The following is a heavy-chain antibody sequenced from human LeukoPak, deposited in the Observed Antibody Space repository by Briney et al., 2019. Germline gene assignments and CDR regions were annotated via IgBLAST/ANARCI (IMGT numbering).Heavy chain of an antibody. J-gene: IGHJ4*02. CDR1: GGSISSGGYY. CDR3: ARAKVEMATRFDY. D-gene: IGHD5-24*01. CDR2: IYYSGST. Sequence: SQTLSLTRTVSGGSISSGGYYWSWIRQHPGKGLEWIGYIYYSGSTYYNPSLKSRVTISVDTSKNQFSLKLSSVTAADTAVYYCARAKVEMATRFDYWGQGTLVTVSS. V-gene: IGHV4-31*03.